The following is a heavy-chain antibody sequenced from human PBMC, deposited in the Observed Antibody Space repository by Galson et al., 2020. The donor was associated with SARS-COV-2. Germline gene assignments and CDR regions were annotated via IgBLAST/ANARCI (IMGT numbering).Heavy chain of an antibody. D-gene: IGHD3-3*01. J-gene: IGHJ4*02. Sequence: TGGSLRLSCAASGFTFSSYKMNWVRQAPGKGLEWVSYISSSGSTIYYADSVKGRFTISRDNAKNSLYLQMNSLRAEDTAVYYCARDQDDFWSGPFDYWGQGTLVTVSS. V-gene: IGHV3-48*03. CDR1: GFTFSSYK. CDR2: ISSSGSTI. CDR3: ARDQDDFWSGPFDY.